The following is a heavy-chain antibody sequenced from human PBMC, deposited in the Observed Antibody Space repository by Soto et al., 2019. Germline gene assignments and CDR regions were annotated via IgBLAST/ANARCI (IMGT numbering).Heavy chain of an antibody. D-gene: IGHD6-13*01. CDR2: IIPILGIA. CDR3: ARYKGSSWYPSY. Sequence: QVQLVQSGAEVKKPGSSVKVSCKASGGTFSSYTISWVRQAPGQGLEWMGRIIPILGIANYAQKFQGRVTITADKSTSTAYMELSSLRSGDTAVYYCARYKGSSWYPSYWGQGTLVTVSS. CDR1: GGTFSSYT. V-gene: IGHV1-69*02. J-gene: IGHJ4*02.